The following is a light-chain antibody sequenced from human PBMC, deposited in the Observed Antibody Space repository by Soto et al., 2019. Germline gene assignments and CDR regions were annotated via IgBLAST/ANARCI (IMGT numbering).Light chain of an antibody. J-gene: IGLJ2*01. CDR1: NSNIGSNS. V-gene: IGLV1-47*01. CDR2: TSD. CDR3: VAWDDSLSGRV. Sequence: QPVLTQPPSASGTPGQRVTISCSGSNSNIGSNSVYWFQQLPGTAPKLLIYTSDQRPSGVPDRFSGSKSGTSASLAISGLRSEDEAHYYCVAWDDSLSGRVFGGGTKLTVL.